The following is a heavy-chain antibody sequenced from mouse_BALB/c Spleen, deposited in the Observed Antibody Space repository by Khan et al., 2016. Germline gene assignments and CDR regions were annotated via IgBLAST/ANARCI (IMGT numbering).Heavy chain of an antibody. CDR1: GFTFSNYW. V-gene: IGHV6-6*02. J-gene: IGHJ3*01. CDR3: TTGFAY. Sequence: EVQLQESGGGLVQPGGSMKLSCVASGFTFSNYWMNWVRQSPEKGLEWVAEIRLKSHNFATHYAESVKGRFTISRDDSKGSVYLQMNNLSPEYTGMYFCTTGFAYWGQGTLVTVSA. CDR2: IRLKSHNFAT.